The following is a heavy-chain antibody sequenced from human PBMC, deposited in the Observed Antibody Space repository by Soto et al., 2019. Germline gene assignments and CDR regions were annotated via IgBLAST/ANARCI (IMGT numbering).Heavy chain of an antibody. V-gene: IGHV4-31*03. Sequence: SETLSLTCTVSGGSISSGGYYWSWIRQHPGKGLEWIGYIYYSGSTYYNPSLKSRVTISVDTSKNQFSLKLSSVTAADTAVYYCARALRFLEWLYDYWGQGTLVTVSS. CDR2: IYYSGST. J-gene: IGHJ4*02. CDR1: GGSISSGGYY. D-gene: IGHD3-3*01. CDR3: ARALRFLEWLYDY.